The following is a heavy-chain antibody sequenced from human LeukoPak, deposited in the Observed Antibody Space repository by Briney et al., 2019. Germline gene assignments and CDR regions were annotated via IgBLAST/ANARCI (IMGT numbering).Heavy chain of an antibody. CDR3: ARPTGDSSGYYYTFDY. J-gene: IGHJ4*02. D-gene: IGHD3-22*01. V-gene: IGHV4-59*08. CDR1: GGSISSYY. Sequence: PSETLSLTCTVSGGSISSYYWSWIRQPPGKGLEWIGYISNSGNTNYNPSLKSRVTISVDTSKNQFPLKLSSVTAADTAVYYCARPTGDSSGYYYTFDYWGQGTLVTVSS. CDR2: ISNSGNT.